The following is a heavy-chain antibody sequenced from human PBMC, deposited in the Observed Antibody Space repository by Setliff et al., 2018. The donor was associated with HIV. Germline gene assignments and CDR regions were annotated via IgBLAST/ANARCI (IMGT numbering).Heavy chain of an antibody. CDR2: ISSSGSYI. CDR1: GFTFSSYS. CDR3: ARDLNSRHYYMDV. J-gene: IGHJ6*03. V-gene: IGHV3-21*01. Sequence: GESLKISCAASGFTFSSYSMNWVRQAPGKGLEWVSSISSSGSYIYYTDSVKGRFTISRDNAKNSLYLQMNSLRAEDTAVYYCARDLNSRHYYMDVWGKGTTFTVSS.